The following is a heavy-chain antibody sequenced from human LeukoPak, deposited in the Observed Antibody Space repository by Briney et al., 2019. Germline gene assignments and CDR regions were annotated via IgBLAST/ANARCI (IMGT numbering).Heavy chain of an antibody. Sequence: GGSLRLSCAASGFTFSSYAMSWVRQAPGKGLEGVLAISCSGGSTYYADSVKGRFTISRDNSKNTLYLQMNSLRAEDTAVYYCATRKLERLQRLNDAFDIWGQGTMVTVSS. V-gene: IGHV3-23*01. J-gene: IGHJ3*02. D-gene: IGHD1-1*01. CDR2: ISCSGGST. CDR1: GFTFSSYA. CDR3: ATRKLERLQRLNDAFDI.